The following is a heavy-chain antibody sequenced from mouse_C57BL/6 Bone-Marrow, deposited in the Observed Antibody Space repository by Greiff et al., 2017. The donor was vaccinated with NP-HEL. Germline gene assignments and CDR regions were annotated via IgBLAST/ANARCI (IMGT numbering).Heavy chain of an antibody. V-gene: IGHV1-82*01. CDR2: IYPGDGDT. Sequence: QVQLQQSGPELVKPGASVKISCKASGYAFSSSWMNWVKQRPGKGLEWIGRIYPGDGDTNYNGKFKGEATLTADKSSSTAYMQLSSLTSEDSAVYFCASTAQGGDYWGQGTTLTVSS. J-gene: IGHJ2*01. CDR1: GYAFSSSW. D-gene: IGHD3-2*02. CDR3: ASTAQGGDY.